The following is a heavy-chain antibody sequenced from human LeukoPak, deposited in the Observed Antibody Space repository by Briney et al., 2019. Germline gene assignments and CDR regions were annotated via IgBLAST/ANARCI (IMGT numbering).Heavy chain of an antibody. D-gene: IGHD5-18*01. J-gene: IGHJ4*02. Sequence: SETLSLTCTVSGGSISSYYWSWIRQPPGKGLEWIGYIYYSGSTNYNPSLKSRVTISVDTSENQFSLKLSSVTAADTAVYYCATYVDTAMVFDYWGQGTLVTVSS. CDR2: IYYSGST. V-gene: IGHV4-59*01. CDR1: GGSISSYY. CDR3: ATYVDTAMVFDY.